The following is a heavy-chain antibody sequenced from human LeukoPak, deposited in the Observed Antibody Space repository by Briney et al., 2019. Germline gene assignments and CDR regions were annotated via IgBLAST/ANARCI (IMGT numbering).Heavy chain of an antibody. CDR3: ARGGAYYYDSSGYEY. Sequence: ASVKVSCKASGYTFTGYYMHWVREAPGQGLERMGWINPNSGGPNYAQTFQGRFTMTRDTSISTAYMELCRLRSDETAVYYCARGGAYYYDSSGYEYWGQGTLVTVSS. D-gene: IGHD3-22*01. J-gene: IGHJ4*02. V-gene: IGHV1-2*02. CDR2: INPNSGGP. CDR1: GYTFTGYY.